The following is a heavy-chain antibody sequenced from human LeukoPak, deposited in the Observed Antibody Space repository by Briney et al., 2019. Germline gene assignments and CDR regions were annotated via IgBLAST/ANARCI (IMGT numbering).Heavy chain of an antibody. CDR1: GGSISSYY. CDR3: ARRTYCGGDCYSFDY. J-gene: IGHJ4*02. Sequence: KPSETLSLTCTVSGGSISSYYWSWIRQPPGKGLEWIGYIYYSGSTNYNPSLKSRVTISVDTSKNQFSLNLSSVTAADTAVYYCARRTYCGGDCYSFDYWGQGMLVTVSS. D-gene: IGHD2-21*02. CDR2: IYYSGST. V-gene: IGHV4-59*08.